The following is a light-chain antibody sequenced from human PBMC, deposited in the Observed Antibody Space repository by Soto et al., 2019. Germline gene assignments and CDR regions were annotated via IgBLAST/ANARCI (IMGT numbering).Light chain of an antibody. V-gene: IGKV1-5*01. J-gene: IGKJ4*02. Sequence: DIQMTQSPSTLSASLGPRLTMTGRASQSISSWLAWYQQKPGKARKLLIYGAYSLATGVTSRFSGSGSGTEFTLTISSLQPDDFATYYCQPYNSYSCTVGPGTQLEIK. CDR2: GAY. CDR3: QPYNSYSCT. CDR1: QSISSW.